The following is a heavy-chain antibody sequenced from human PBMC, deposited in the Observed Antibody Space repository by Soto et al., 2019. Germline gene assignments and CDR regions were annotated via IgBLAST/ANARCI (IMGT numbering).Heavy chain of an antibody. V-gene: IGHV3-23*01. Sequence: LRLSCAASGFTCSSYDMSWVRQAPGKGLEWVSTILVDGRTFYVDSVKGRFTISRDNSKNTVYLQMNSLTAGDTALYYCAKATATGGGAFDICGQGTMVTVSS. J-gene: IGHJ3*02. CDR3: AKATATGGGAFDI. CDR2: ILVDGRT. CDR1: GFTCSSYD. D-gene: IGHD2-8*02.